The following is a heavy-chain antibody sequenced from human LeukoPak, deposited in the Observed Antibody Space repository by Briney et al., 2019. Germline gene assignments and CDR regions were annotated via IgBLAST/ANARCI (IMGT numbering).Heavy chain of an antibody. CDR1: GFTFSSYS. J-gene: IGHJ4*02. V-gene: IGHV3-30*02. D-gene: IGHD3-10*01. CDR2: MRSDGSSN. CDR3: ARDQAGTWGLDY. Sequence: GGSLRLSCAASGFTFSSYSIHWVRQAPGKGLEWVAFMRSDGSSNYYADSVKGRFTISRDNSESTLYLQMDSLRAEDTAVYFCARDQAGTWGLDYWGQGTLVTVSS.